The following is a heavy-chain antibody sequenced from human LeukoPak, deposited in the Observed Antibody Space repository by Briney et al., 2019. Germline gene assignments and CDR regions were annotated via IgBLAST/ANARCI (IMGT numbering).Heavy chain of an antibody. J-gene: IGHJ4*02. CDR3: ASGYTYGYYYLDH. D-gene: IGHD5-18*01. CDR2: INSDGSST. CDR1: GFTFSSHW. V-gene: IGHV3-74*01. Sequence: PGGSLRLPRAGSGFTFSSHWMYWVRQAPGKGLVWVSRINSDGSSTTYGDSVRGRFTISRDNAKNTLYLQMVSLRAEDTALYFCASGYTYGYYYLDHWGQGTLVTVSS.